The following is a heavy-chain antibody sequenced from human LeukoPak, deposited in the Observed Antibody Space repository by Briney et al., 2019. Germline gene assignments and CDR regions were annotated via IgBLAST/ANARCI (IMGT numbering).Heavy chain of an antibody. Sequence: ASVKVSCKASGYTFTSYDINWVRQATGQGLEWMGWMNPNSGNTGYAQKFQGRVTMTRNTSISTAYMELSSLRSEDTAVYYCARGARYGSGSSVGFDIWGQGTMVTVSS. CDR3: ARGARYGSGSSVGFDI. J-gene: IGHJ3*02. D-gene: IGHD3-10*01. V-gene: IGHV1-8*01. CDR2: MNPNSGNT. CDR1: GYTFTSYD.